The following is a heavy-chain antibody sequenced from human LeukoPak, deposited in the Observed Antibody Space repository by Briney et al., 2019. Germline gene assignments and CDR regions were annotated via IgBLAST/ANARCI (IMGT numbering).Heavy chain of an antibody. D-gene: IGHD5-18*01. V-gene: IGHV1-18*01. CDR2: ISAYNGNT. CDR1: GYTFTSYG. Sequence: ASVKVSCKASGYTFTSYGISWVRQAPGQGLEGMGWISAYNGNTNYAQKLQGRVTMTTDTSTSTAYMELRSLRSDDTAVYYCARDQGPVDTAMVTSDYWGQGTLVTVSS. J-gene: IGHJ4*02. CDR3: ARDQGPVDTAMVTSDY.